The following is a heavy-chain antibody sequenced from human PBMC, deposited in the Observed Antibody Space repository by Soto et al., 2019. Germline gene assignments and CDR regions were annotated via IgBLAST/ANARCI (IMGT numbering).Heavy chain of an antibody. CDR2: IIPIFGTA. J-gene: IGHJ6*02. Sequence: QVQLVQSGAEVKKPGSSVKVSCKASGGTFSSYAISWVRQAPGQGLEWMGGIIPIFGTANYAQKFQGRVTITADESTSRAYMELSSLRSEDTAVYYCAGLYCSSTSCYVEDYYYYGMDVWGQGTTVTVSS. V-gene: IGHV1-69*01. D-gene: IGHD2-2*01. CDR3: AGLYCSSTSCYVEDYYYYGMDV. CDR1: GGTFSSYA.